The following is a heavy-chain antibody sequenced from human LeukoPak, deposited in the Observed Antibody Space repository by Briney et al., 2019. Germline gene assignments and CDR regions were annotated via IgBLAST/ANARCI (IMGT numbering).Heavy chain of an antibody. D-gene: IGHD4-11*01. V-gene: IGHV3-7*01. CDR1: GFTFSSYW. J-gene: IGHJ5*02. CDR3: AKEGAYPIVTYDA. CDR2: IKQDGSEK. Sequence: GGSLRLACAASGFTFSSYWMNWVRQAPGKGLEWVANIKQDGSEKYYVDSVKGRFTISRDNAKNSLYLQMNSLRAEDTAVYYCAKEGAYPIVTYDAWGQGTLVTVSS.